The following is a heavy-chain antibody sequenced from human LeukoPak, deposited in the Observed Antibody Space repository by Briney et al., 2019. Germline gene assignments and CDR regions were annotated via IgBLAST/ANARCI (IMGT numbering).Heavy chain of an antibody. Sequence: GRSLRLSCAASGFTFSSYGMHWVRQAPGKGLEWVALIWYDGSNKYYTDSVKGRLTISRDNSKNTLYLQMNSLRAEDTAVYYCAREGPRGNSQFDYWGQGTLVTVSS. CDR3: AREGPRGNSQFDY. D-gene: IGHD2/OR15-2a*01. CDR1: GFTFSSYG. V-gene: IGHV3-33*01. J-gene: IGHJ4*02. CDR2: IWYDGSNK.